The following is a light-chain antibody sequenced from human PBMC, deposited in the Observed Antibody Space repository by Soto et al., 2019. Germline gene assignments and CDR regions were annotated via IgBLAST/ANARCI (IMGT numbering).Light chain of an antibody. CDR1: QSVSSN. CDR3: QYGGT. CDR2: GAS. J-gene: IGKJ1*01. V-gene: IGKV3-15*01. Sequence: EIVMTQSPATLSVSPGERATLSCRAGQSVSSNLAWYQQKPGQAPRLLIYGASTRATGIPARFSGSGSGTEFTLTISSLQSEDFAVYYCQYGGTFGQGTKVDIK.